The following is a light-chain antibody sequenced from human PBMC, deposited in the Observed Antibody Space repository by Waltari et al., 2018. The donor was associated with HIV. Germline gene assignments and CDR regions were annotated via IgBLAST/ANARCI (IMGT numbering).Light chain of an antibody. CDR1: SSNIGAGYD. CDR3: ASFTGDNTVM. Sequence: QSVLTQPPSVSGAPGQRVTISCTGSSSNIGAGYDVHWYQQLPGTAPKLLIYGNSNRPSGVPDRFSGSMSGNTASLTISGLRAEDEGHYYCASFTGDNTVMFGGGTEVTVL. V-gene: IGLV1-40*01. J-gene: IGLJ3*02. CDR2: GNS.